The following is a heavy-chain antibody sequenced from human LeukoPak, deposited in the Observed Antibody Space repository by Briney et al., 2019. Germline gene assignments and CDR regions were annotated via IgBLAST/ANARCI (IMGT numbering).Heavy chain of an antibody. CDR2: INPDGSSI. CDR3: ARDGGGMDV. J-gene: IGHJ6*02. Sequence: GGSLRLSCAASGFTVSSNYMSWVRQAPGKGPVWVSRINPDGSSISYADSVKGRFTISRDNAKNTLYLQMNSLRAEDTAVYYCARDGGGMDVWGQGTTVTVSS. V-gene: IGHV3-74*01. D-gene: IGHD3-16*01. CDR1: GFTVSSNY.